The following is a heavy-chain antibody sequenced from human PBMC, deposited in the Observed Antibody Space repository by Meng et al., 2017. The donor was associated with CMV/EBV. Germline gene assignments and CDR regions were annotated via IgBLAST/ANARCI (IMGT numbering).Heavy chain of an antibody. J-gene: IGHJ4*02. CDR1: GYTFTRYV. CDR3: ARGTVLRFLEWLVRGGYFDY. CDR2: MNPNSCNT. Sequence: ASVHVSCKASGYTFTRYVINWVRQATGQGLEWMGWMNPNSCNTGYAQKFQGRVTMTRNTSISTAYMELSSLRSEDTAVYYCARGTVLRFLEWLVRGGYFDYWGQGTLVTVSS. V-gene: IGHV1-8*01. D-gene: IGHD3-3*01.